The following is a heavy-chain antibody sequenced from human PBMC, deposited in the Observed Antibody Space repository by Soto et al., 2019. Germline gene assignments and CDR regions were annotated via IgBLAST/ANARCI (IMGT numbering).Heavy chain of an antibody. CDR1: GFTFSNAW. V-gene: IGHV3-15*07. CDR2: IKSKTDGGTT. CDR3: TTDILGTVTTIAYYYYGMDV. D-gene: IGHD4-17*01. Sequence: GGSLRLSCAASGFTFSNAWMNWVRQAPGKGLEWVGRIKSKTDGGTTDYAAPVKGRFTISRDDSKNTLYLQMNSLKTEDTAVYYCTTDILGTVTTIAYYYYGMDVWGQGTTVTVSS. J-gene: IGHJ6*02.